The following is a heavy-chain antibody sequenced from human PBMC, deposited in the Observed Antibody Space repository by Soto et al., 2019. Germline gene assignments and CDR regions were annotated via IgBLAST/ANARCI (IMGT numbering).Heavy chain of an antibody. J-gene: IGHJ5*02. V-gene: IGHV4-31*03. CDR2: IYYSGST. D-gene: IGHD4-4*01. CDR1: GGSISSGGYY. CDR3: ARDYSKRGGVMGWSDP. Sequence: SETLSLTCTVSGGSISSGGYYWSWIRQHPGKGLEWIGYIYYSGSTYYNPSLKSRVTISVDTSKNQFSLKLSSVTAADTAVYYCARDYSKRGGVMGWSDPWGQGTLVTVSS.